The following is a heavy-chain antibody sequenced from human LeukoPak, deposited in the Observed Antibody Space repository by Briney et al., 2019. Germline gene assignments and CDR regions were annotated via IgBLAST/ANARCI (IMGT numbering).Heavy chain of an antibody. Sequence: GGSLRLSCVASGFTFSSFSMSWVRQAPGKGLEWISSISASSSTMYYADSVKGRFTISRDNAKNSLYLQMNSLRAEDTAVYYCARDGGGTAMVPDFDYWGQGTLVTVSS. CDR1: GFTFSSFS. CDR2: ISASSSTM. CDR3: ARDGGGTAMVPDFDY. D-gene: IGHD5-18*01. J-gene: IGHJ4*02. V-gene: IGHV3-48*04.